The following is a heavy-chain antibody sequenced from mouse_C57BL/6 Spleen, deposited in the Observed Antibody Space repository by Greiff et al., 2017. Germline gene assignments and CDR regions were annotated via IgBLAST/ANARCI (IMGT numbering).Heavy chain of an antibody. CDR1: GFSLTSYA. J-gene: IGHJ1*03. CDR3: ARNRDYYGSSYGYFDV. V-gene: IGHV2-9-1*01. D-gene: IGHD1-1*01. Sequence: VMLVESGPGLVAPSQSLSITCTVSGFSLTSYAISWVRQPPGKGLEWLGVIWTGGGTNYNSALKSRLSISKDNSKSQVFLKMNSLQTDDTARYYCARNRDYYGSSYGYFDVWGTGTTVTVSS. CDR2: IWTGGGT.